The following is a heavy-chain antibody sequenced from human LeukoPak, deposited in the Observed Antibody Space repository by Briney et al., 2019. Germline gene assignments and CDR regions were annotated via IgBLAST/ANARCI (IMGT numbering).Heavy chain of an antibody. J-gene: IGHJ4*02. CDR3: AKSGSSTSPFDS. Sequence: PSGTLSLTCVVSGGSITSNYWWSWVRQSPGKGLEWIGEIFHSGRTNYNPSLKSRVSISLDKSRSEFSLRLNYVTAADTAVYYCAKSGSSTSPFDSWGQGTLVTVSS. CDR2: IFHSGRT. CDR1: GGSITSNYW. D-gene: IGHD2-2*01. V-gene: IGHV4-4*02.